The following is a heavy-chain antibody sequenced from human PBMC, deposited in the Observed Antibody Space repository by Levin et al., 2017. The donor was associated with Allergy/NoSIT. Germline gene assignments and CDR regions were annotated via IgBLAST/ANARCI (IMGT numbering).Heavy chain of an antibody. CDR2: IYPGDSDT. Sequence: GESLKISCKGSGYSFTSYWIGWVRQMPGKGLEWMGIIYPGDSDTRYSPSFQGQVTISADKSISTAYLQWSSLKASDTAMYYCARSPHYYGSGWEAFDIWGQGTMVTVSS. CDR3: ARSPHYYGSGWEAFDI. J-gene: IGHJ3*02. CDR1: GYSFTSYW. D-gene: IGHD3-10*01. V-gene: IGHV5-51*01.